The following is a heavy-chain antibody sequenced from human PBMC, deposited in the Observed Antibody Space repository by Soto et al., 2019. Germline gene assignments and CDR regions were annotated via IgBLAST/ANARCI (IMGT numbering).Heavy chain of an antibody. CDR1: GLTFSGYW. V-gene: IGHV3-7*01. J-gene: IGHJ4*02. CDR3: ARLQDS. CDR2: INPDGNAK. Sequence: PGGSLSLSCAASGLTFSGYWMTWVRQAPGRGLEWVANINPDGNAKNYVDSVKGRFSISRDNAKNSLYLQMNSLRVEDTAVYYCARLQDSWGQGTLVTVSS.